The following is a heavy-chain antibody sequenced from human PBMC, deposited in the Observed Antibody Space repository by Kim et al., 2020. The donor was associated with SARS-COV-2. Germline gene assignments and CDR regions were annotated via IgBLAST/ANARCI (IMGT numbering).Heavy chain of an antibody. Sequence: GGSLRLSCAVSGFPNTNYWMSWVRQAPGKGLEWVAMIKKDGTERYYVDSVKGRFTISRDNAKNSLYLQMNSRRVEDTAMYYCEGLDSYPRDSSAPNPWGLGGQGPQVTVSS. CDR2: IKKDGTER. CDR3: EGLDSYPRDSSAPNPWGL. D-gene: IGHD5-18*01. CDR1: GFPNTNYW. J-gene: IGHJ4*02. V-gene: IGHV3-7*01.